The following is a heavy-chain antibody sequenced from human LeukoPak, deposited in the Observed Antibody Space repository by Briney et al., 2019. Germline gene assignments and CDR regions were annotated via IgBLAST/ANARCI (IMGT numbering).Heavy chain of an antibody. D-gene: IGHD1/OR15-1a*01. J-gene: IGHJ4*02. V-gene: IGHV4-59*01. CDR1: GGSISSYY. CDR3: ARGLRGWDNGPRHPFDY. CDR2: FYYSGSI. Sequence: PSETLSLTCTVSGGSISSYYWSWIRQPPGKGLEWIGYFYYSGSINYNPSLKSRVTISVDTSKNQFSLKLSSMTAADTAVYYCARGLRGWDNGPRHPFDYWGQGALVTVSS.